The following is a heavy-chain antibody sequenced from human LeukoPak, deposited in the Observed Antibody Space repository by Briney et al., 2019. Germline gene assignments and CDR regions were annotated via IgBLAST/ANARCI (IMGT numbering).Heavy chain of an antibody. Sequence: PGRSLRLSCAASGFTFSSYGMHWVRQAPGKGLEWVAVIWYDGSNKYYADSVKGRFTISRDNSKNTLYLQMNSLRAEDTAVYYCARALMVRGSKFAFDIWGQGTMVTVSS. CDR2: IWYDGSNK. D-gene: IGHD3-10*01. J-gene: IGHJ3*02. CDR1: GFTFSSYG. V-gene: IGHV3-33*01. CDR3: ARALMVRGSKFAFDI.